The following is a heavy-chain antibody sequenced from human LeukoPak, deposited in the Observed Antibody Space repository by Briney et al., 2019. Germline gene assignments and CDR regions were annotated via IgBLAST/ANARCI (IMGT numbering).Heavy chain of an antibody. J-gene: IGHJ6*02. Sequence: GGSLRLSCAASGFTFSDHYMDWVRQAPGKGLEWVGRTRNKANSYATEYAASVKGRFTISRDDSKNSLYLQMNSLKTEDTAVYYCARGAPYYYYGMDVWGQGTTVTVSS. CDR2: TRNKANSYAT. CDR1: GFTFSDHY. CDR3: ARGAPYYYYGMDV. V-gene: IGHV3-72*01.